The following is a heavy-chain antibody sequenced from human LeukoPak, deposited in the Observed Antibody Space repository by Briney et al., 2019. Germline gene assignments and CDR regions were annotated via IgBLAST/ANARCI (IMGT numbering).Heavy chain of an antibody. CDR2: IYYSGST. V-gene: IGHV4-59*01. CDR1: GGSISSYY. J-gene: IGHJ3*02. CDR3: ARVAYYDSSGYSQVAFDI. Sequence: SETLSLTCTVSGGSISSYYWSWIRQPPGKGLEWIKYIYYSGSTNYNPSLKSRVTISVDTSKNQFSLKLSSVTAADTAVYYCARVAYYDSSGYSQVAFDIWGQGTMVTVSS. D-gene: IGHD3-22*01.